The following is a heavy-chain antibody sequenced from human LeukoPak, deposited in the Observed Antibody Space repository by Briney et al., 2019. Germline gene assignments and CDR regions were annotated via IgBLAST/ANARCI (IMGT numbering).Heavy chain of an antibody. J-gene: IGHJ4*02. D-gene: IGHD1-26*01. CDR1: GFNFRSYG. CDR2: IAHDGNMK. V-gene: IGHV3-30*18. CDR3: AKVYDGTYAYPLDY. Sequence: GGSLRLSCEASGFNFRSYGMHWVRQGPGKGLEWVAVIAHDGNMKYYGESVKGRFTISRDNSANTVYLQMNSLRGDDTAVYYCAKVYDGTYAYPLDYWGQGTLVTVSS.